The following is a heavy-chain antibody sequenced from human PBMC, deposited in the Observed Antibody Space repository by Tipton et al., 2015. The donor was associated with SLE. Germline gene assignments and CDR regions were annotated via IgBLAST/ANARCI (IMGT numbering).Heavy chain of an antibody. J-gene: IGHJ4*02. CDR2: IYTSAST. Sequence: TLSLTCTVFGGSISGYYWSWVRQPAGKGLEWIGRIYTSASTIYNPSLKSRVTLSSDTSKNQFSLRVRSVTAADTAVYYCARGGGSYYDYWGQGTLVTVSS. CDR1: GGSISGYY. CDR3: ARGGGSYYDY. V-gene: IGHV4-4*07. D-gene: IGHD1-26*01.